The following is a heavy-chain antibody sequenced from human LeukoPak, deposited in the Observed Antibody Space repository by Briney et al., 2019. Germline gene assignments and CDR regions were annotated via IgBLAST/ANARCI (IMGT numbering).Heavy chain of an antibody. Sequence: ASVKVSCKASGYTFTGYYMHWVRQAPGQGLEWMGWINAGNGNTKYSQKFQGRVTITRDTSASTAYMELSSLTSEDMAVYYCARGPRAAADDYWGQGTLVTVSS. D-gene: IGHD6-13*01. V-gene: IGHV1-3*01. CDR2: INAGNGNT. J-gene: IGHJ4*02. CDR1: GYTFTGYY. CDR3: ARGPRAAADDY.